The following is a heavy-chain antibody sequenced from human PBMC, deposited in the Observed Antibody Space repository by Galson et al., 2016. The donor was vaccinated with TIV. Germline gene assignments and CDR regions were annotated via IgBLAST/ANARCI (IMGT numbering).Heavy chain of an antibody. V-gene: IGHV3-9*01. D-gene: IGHD5-18*01. CDR1: GFTFEDYA. CDR2: ISSNSVYL. CDR3: AKGRGYSYGYPQDYYDGMDV. J-gene: IGHJ6*02. Sequence: SLRLSCAASGFTFEDYAMHWVRQAPGKGLEWVSGISSNSVYLGYADSVKGRFTISRDNAKNSLDLQMNSLRPEDTALYYCAKGRGYSYGYPQDYYDGMDVWGRGTAVTVSS.